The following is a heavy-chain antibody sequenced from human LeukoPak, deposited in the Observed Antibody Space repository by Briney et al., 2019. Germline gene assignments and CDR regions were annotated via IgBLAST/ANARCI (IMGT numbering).Heavy chain of an antibody. CDR3: AVFRGNDY. Sequence: PGGSLRLSCAASGITFSSYMLTWVRQAPGKGLEWVANIKQDGSEKYYVDSVEGRFSISRDNAKNSLYLQMNSLRVEDTAVYYCAVFRGNDYWGQGTLVTVSS. CDR1: GITFSSYM. D-gene: IGHD3-10*01. V-gene: IGHV3-7*01. J-gene: IGHJ4*02. CDR2: IKQDGSEK.